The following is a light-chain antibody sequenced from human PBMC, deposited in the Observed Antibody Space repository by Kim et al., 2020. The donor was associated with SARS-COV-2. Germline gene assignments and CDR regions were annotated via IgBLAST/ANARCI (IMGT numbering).Light chain of an antibody. V-gene: IGKV1-39*01. CDR1: QSVSIN. J-gene: IGKJ2*03. Sequence: DIEMTQSPSALSASVGDRVTITCRATQSVSINLNWYQQRPGKAPRLLIYGASTLQSGVPSRFSGSSSGTGFTLTISSLQPEDFAICYYPQTFSTKYSFGQGTKLEI. CDR3: PQTFSTKYS. CDR2: GAS.